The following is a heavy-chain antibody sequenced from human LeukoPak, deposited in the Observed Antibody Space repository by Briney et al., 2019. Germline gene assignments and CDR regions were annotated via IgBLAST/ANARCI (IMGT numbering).Heavy chain of an antibody. CDR2: IFHSGST. Sequence: SETLSLTCTVSGGSISIGGYYWSWIRQHPGKGLEWIGYIFHSGSTYYNPSPKSRVTISVDTSKNQFSLNLSSVTAADTAVYYCARQTSSWPLDYWGQGTLVTVSS. J-gene: IGHJ4*02. CDR1: GGSISIGGYY. CDR3: ARQTSSWPLDY. V-gene: IGHV4-31*03. D-gene: IGHD6-13*01.